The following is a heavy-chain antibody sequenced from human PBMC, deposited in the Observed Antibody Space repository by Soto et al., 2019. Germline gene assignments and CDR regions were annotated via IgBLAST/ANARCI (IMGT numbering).Heavy chain of an antibody. J-gene: IGHJ4*02. V-gene: IGHV3-66*01. D-gene: IGHD5-12*01. CDR2: IYSGGST. CDR3: ARENTNCDRGTGYGGADY. Sequence: EVQLVESGGALVQPGWSLRLSCAASGFTVASSYMTWVRQAPGKGLEWVSNIYSGGSTYYADSVKGRFTISRDNSKNTVYLQMNSLRAEDTGVYYCARENTNCDRGTGYGGADYWGQGTLVTVSS. CDR1: GFTVASSY.